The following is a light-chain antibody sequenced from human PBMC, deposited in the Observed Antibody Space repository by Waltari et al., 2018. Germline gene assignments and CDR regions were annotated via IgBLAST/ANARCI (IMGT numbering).Light chain of an antibody. V-gene: IGKV3-15*01. CDR1: QSIRSD. J-gene: IGKJ1*01. CDR2: GAS. CDR3: QQYNDWPPTWT. Sequence: EIVMTQSPATLSVSPGERATLSCRASQSIRSDLAWYQQKPGQTPRLLIYGASTRATGIPARFSGSGSGTDFTLTISSLQSEDFVVYYCQQYNDWPPTWTFGQGTKVEI.